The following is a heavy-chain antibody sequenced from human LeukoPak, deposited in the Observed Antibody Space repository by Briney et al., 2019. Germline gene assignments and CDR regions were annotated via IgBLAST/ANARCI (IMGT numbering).Heavy chain of an antibody. CDR1: GFDLSDYY. J-gene: IGHJ4*02. V-gene: IGHV3-11*01. CDR2: ISSSGGNI. CDR3: ARRRDYFDY. Sequence: GGSLRLSCVVSGFDLSDYYMSWVRQAPGKGLEWISYISSSGGNIYFADSVKGRFTMSRDNARGSLYLQMNSLRADDTAIYYCARRRDYFDYWGQGTLVTVSS.